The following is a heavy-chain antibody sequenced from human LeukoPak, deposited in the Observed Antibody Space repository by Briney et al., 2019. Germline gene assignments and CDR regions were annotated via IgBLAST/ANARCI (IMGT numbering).Heavy chain of an antibody. V-gene: IGHV3-11*04. Sequence: PGGSLRLSCAASGFTFSDYYMSWIRQAPGKGLEWVSYISSSGSTIYYADSVKCLFTISRDTATNSLYLQMNSLRAEDTAVYYCAYDSSGNWFDPWGQGTLVTVSS. CDR1: GFTFSDYY. CDR3: AYDSSGNWFDP. D-gene: IGHD3-22*01. J-gene: IGHJ5*02. CDR2: ISSSGSTI.